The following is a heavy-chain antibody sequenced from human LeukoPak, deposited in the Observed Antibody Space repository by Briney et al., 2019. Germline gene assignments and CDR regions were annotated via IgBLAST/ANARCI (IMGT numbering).Heavy chain of an antibody. J-gene: IGHJ4*02. CDR3: YGRSDY. CDR1: GFTFSTYG. D-gene: IGHD3-10*01. CDR2: IKQDGSEK. V-gene: IGHV3-7*02. Sequence: GGSLRLSCAASGFTFSTYGMTWVRQAPGKGLEWVANIKQDGSEKYYVDSVKGRFTISRDNAKNSLYLQMNSLRVEDTAVYYCYGRSDYWGQGTLVTVSS.